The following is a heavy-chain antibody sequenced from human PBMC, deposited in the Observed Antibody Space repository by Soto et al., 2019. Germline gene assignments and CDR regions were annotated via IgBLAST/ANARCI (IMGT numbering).Heavy chain of an antibody. CDR2: ISGSGGST. D-gene: IGHD3-22*01. V-gene: IGHV3-23*01. J-gene: IGHJ3*02. Sequence: PGGSLRLSCAASGFTFSSYAMSWVRQAPGKGLEWVSAISGSGGSTYYADSVKGRFTISRDNSKNTLYLQMNSLRAEDTAVYYCAKGDFRTMIVVVIIFDAFDIWGQGTMVTVSS. CDR1: GFTFSSYA. CDR3: AKGDFRTMIVVVIIFDAFDI.